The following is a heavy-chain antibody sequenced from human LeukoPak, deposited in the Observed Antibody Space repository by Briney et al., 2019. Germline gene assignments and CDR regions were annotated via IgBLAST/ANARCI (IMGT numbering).Heavy chain of an antibody. V-gene: IGHV4-39*07. CDR3: ASLVVPAASTPFDY. CDR2: INHSGST. Sequence: SETLSLTCTVSGGSISTSNYYWGWIRQPPGKGLEWIGEINHSGSTNYNPSLKSRVTISVDTSKNQFSLKLSSVTAADTAVYYCASLVVPAASTPFDYWGQGTLVTVSS. J-gene: IGHJ4*02. CDR1: GGSISTSNYY. D-gene: IGHD2-2*01.